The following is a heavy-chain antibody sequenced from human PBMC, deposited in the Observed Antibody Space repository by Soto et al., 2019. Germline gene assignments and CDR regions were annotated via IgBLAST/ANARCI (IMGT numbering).Heavy chain of an antibody. CDR2: ISSSSSYI. J-gene: IGHJ4*02. D-gene: IGHD2-15*01. V-gene: IGHV3-21*01. Sequence: GGSLRLSCAASGFTFSSYSMNWVRQAPGKGLEWVSSISSSSSYIYYADSVKGRFTISRDNAKNSLYLQMNSLRAEDTAVYYCARDIVVVVAAMGEFDYWGQGTLVTVSS. CDR3: ARDIVVVVAAMGEFDY. CDR1: GFTFSSYS.